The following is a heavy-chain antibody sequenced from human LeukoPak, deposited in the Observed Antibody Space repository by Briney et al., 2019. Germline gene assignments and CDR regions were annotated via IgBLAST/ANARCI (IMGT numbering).Heavy chain of an antibody. Sequence: GGSLRLSCAASGLTPADYGMSWVRQAPGKGLEWVSGIDWSGESTGYADSVKGRFTISRDNAANVLDLQMNGLRAEDTALYYCARDLSASWYSLGYWGRGTLVTVSS. J-gene: IGHJ4*02. D-gene: IGHD2-2*01. CDR2: IDWSGEST. CDR1: GLTPADYG. V-gene: IGHV3-20*04. CDR3: ARDLSASWYSLGY.